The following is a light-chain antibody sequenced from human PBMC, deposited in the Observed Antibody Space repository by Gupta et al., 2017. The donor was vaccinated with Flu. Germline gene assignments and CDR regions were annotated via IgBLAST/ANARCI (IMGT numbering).Light chain of an antibody. J-gene: IGLJ2*01. CDR2: AKN. CDR1: SLRNSY. V-gene: IGLV3-19*01. CDR3: NSRDSTDNHQAV. Sequence: SSELTQDPAVSVALEQTVRITCQGDSLRNSYASWYRQKPAHAPILVIYAKNIRPSGIPDRFSGSSSGNTASLTSTGAQAEDEADYYCNSRDSTDNHQAVFGGGTKLTVL.